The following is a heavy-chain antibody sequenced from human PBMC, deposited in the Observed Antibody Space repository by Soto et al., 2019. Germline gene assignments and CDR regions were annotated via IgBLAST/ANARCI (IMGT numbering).Heavy chain of an antibody. V-gene: IGHV3-23*01. CDR2: ISGSGGST. J-gene: IGHJ4*02. Sequence: GGSLRLSCAASGFTFSSYAMSWVRQAPGKGLEWVSAISGSGGSTYYADSVKGRFTISRDNPKNTLYLQMNSLRAEDTAVYYCAKDRGIVVVIATIDYWGQGTLVTVSS. CDR3: AKDRGIVVVIATIDY. CDR1: GFTFSSYA. D-gene: IGHD2-21*01.